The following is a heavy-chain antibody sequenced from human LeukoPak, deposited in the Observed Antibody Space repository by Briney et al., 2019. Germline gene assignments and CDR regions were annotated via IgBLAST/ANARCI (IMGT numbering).Heavy chain of an antibody. J-gene: IGHJ4*02. D-gene: IGHD1-7*01. Sequence: GGSLRLSCAASGFTFSSYAMSWGRQAPGKGLEWVSGISDSGGTTYYADSVKGRFTISRDNSKNTLYLQMNSLRAEDTAVYYCAKGGTKGKPFDYWGQGTLVTVSS. CDR1: GFTFSSYA. CDR3: AKGGTKGKPFDY. V-gene: IGHV3-23*01. CDR2: ISDSGGTT.